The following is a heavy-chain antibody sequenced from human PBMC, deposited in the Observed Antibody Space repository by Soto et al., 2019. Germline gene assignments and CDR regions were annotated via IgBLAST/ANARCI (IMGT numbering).Heavy chain of an antibody. V-gene: IGHV3-23*01. J-gene: IGHJ5*02. Sequence: EVQLLESGGGLVQSGGSLRLSCAASGFTFSNYTMTWVRQAPGEGLEWVSGITGSGYSTYYANSVKGRFTISRDNTKNTLYLQINDLRAADTAIYYCAKDLPNRLTYLVTWGQGTLVTVSS. CDR3: AKDLPNRLTYLVT. CDR2: ITGSGYST. D-gene: IGHD2-21*01. CDR1: GFTFSNYT.